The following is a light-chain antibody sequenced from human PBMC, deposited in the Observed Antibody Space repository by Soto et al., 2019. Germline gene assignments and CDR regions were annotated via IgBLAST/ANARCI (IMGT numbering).Light chain of an antibody. CDR1: RSNVGAGYD. J-gene: IGLJ3*02. CDR3: QSYDSSLGRWV. CDR2: VYN. V-gene: IGLV1-40*01. Sequence: QSVLTQPPSVSGAPGQRVTISCTGSRSNVGAGYDIHWYQQLPGTAPKLLIYVYNNRASGVPDRFSGSKSGTSASLAITGLQAEDEADYYCQSYDSSLGRWVFGGGTKVTVL.